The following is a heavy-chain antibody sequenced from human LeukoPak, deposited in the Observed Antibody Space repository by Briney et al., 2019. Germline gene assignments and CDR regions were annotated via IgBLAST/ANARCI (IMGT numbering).Heavy chain of an antibody. V-gene: IGHV1-2*02. J-gene: IGHJ4*02. CDR1: GYIFTDYN. Sequence: GASVTVSCTASGYIFTDYNIQWVRQAPGQGLEWMGWINPISGATKSAQRFQGRVAMTRDTSISTAYMELISLRYDDTAVYYCARGPASGYFSSNFDYWGQGTLVTVSS. D-gene: IGHD3-22*01. CDR3: ARGPASGYFSSNFDY. CDR2: INPISGAT.